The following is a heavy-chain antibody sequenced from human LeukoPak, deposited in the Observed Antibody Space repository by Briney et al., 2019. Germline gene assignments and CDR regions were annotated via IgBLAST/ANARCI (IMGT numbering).Heavy chain of an antibody. J-gene: IGHJ4*02. D-gene: IGHD2-2*01. V-gene: IGHV1-69*05. CDR1: GGTFSSYA. CDR2: IIPIFGTA. Sequence: SVKVSCKASGGTFSSYAISWVRQAPGQGLEWMGMIIPIFGTANYAQKFQGRVTITTDESTSTAYMELSSLRSEDTAVYYCAGQDIVVVPAAFDYWGQGTLVTVSS. CDR3: AGQDIVVVPAAFDY.